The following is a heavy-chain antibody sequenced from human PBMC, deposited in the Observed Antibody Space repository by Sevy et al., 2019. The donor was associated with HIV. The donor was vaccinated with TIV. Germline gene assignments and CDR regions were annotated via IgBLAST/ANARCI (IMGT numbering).Heavy chain of an antibody. CDR1: GFTFTLYA. V-gene: IGHV3-30-3*01. CDR2: ISYSGTNK. CDR3: ARVAVEYCTDDCYHRFDY. D-gene: IGHD2-21*02. Sequence: GGSLRLSCAASGFTFTLYAIHWVSQAPGKGLEWVALISYSGTNKYYADSVKGRFTISRDDSKNTAYLQMNNLRTDDTAVYYCARVAVEYCTDDCYHRFDYWGQGTQVTVSS. J-gene: IGHJ4*02.